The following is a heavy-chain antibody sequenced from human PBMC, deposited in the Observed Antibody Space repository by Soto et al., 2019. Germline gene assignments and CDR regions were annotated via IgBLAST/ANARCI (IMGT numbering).Heavy chain of an antibody. V-gene: IGHV1-69*13. CDR3: ARVKLLDKDIVLMVYATNYYYYGMDV. Sequence: ASVKVSCKASGGTFSSYAISWVRQAPGQGLEWMGGIIPIFGTANYAQKFQGRVTITADESTSTAYMELSSLRSEDTAVYYCARVKLLDKDIVLMVYATNYYYYGMDVWGQGTTVTVSS. CDR2: IIPIFGTA. CDR1: GGTFSSYA. J-gene: IGHJ6*02. D-gene: IGHD2-8*01.